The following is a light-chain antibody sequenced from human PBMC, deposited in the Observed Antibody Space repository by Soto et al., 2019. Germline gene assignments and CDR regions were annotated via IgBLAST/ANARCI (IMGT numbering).Light chain of an antibody. CDR3: TSYASTNTVV. V-gene: IGLV2-14*01. CDR2: EVT. J-gene: IGLJ3*02. Sequence: QSALTQPASVSGSPGQSITISCTGTTSDVGRYNYVSWYQQYPGSAPRLMIYEVTYRPSGVSTRFSGSKSDNTASLTISGLQPEDEADYYCTSYASTNTVVFGGGTQLTVL. CDR1: TSDVGRYNY.